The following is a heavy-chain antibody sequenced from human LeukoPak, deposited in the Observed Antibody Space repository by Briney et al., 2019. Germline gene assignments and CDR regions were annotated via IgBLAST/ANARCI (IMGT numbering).Heavy chain of an antibody. Sequence: SETLSLTCTVSDGSVSSSGYYWGWIRQPPGKGLEWIGSIYYSGSTYYDPSLKSRVNISVDTSKNQFSLKLTSVTAADTAVYYCARRKVSGRNHGGVDYWGQGTLATVSS. D-gene: IGHD1-14*01. CDR1: DGSVSSSGYY. J-gene: IGHJ4*02. CDR3: ARRKVSGRNHGGVDY. V-gene: IGHV4-39*01. CDR2: IYYSGST.